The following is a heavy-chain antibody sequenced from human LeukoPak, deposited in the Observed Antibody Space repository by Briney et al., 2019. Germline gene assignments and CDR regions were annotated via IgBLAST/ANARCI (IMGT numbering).Heavy chain of an antibody. V-gene: IGHV3-30*02. D-gene: IGHD3-22*01. Sequence: GGSLRLSCAASGFTFSSYGMHWVRQAPGKGLEWVAFIRYDGSNKYYADSVKGRFTISRDNSKNTLYLQMNSLRAEDTVVYYCAKDPDYYDSSGYHFDYWGQGTLVTVSS. J-gene: IGHJ4*02. CDR3: AKDPDYYDSSGYHFDY. CDR1: GFTFSSYG. CDR2: IRYDGSNK.